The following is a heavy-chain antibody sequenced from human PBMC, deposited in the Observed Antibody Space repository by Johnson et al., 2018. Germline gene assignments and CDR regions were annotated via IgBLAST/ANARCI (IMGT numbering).Heavy chain of an antibody. Sequence: EVQLVETGGGLVQPGRSLRLSCAASGFTFDDYAMHWVRQAPGKGLEWVSGISWNSGSIGYADSVKGRFTISRDNAKNSLFLQMNSLRAEDTALYYCAKDTGYDGYNHFDYWGQGTLVTVSS. J-gene: IGHJ4*02. D-gene: IGHD5-24*01. CDR3: AKDTGYDGYNHFDY. CDR1: GFTFDDYA. V-gene: IGHV3-9*01. CDR2: ISWNSGSI.